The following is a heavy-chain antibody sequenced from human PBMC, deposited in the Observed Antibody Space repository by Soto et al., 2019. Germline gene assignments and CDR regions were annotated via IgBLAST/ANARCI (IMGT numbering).Heavy chain of an antibody. CDR3: ARGYYDSSGYHYYYYYGMDV. V-gene: IGHV1-18*01. CDR2: ISVYNGNT. Sequence: ASVKVSCKASGYTFNSYGISWVRQAPGQGLEWMGWISVYNGNTNYAQKVQGRVTMTTDTSTSTAYMELRSLRPDDTAVYYCARGYYDSSGYHYYYYYGMDVWGQGTTVTVSS. J-gene: IGHJ6*02. D-gene: IGHD3-22*01. CDR1: GYTFNSYG.